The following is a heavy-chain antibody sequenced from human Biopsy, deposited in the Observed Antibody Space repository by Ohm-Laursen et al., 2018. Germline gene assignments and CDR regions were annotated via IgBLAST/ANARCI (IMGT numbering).Heavy chain of an antibody. J-gene: IGHJ1*01. V-gene: IGHV1-69*06. CDR2: NIPILGTG. D-gene: IGHD3-9*01. CDR3: ATKLTGYFHH. Sequence: ALVKVSCKASGYTFTNYGVNWVRQAPGQGLEWLGRNIPILGTGNYAQKFQDRVTVAADTSTSTATMELRSLRSDDTAVYYCATKLTGYFHHWGQGTLVIVSS. CDR1: GYTFTNYG.